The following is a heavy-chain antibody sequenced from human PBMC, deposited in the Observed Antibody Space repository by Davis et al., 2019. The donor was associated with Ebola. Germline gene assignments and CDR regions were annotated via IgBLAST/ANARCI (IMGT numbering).Heavy chain of an antibody. CDR1: GFTVSSNY. CDR2: IYSGGST. Sequence: GESLKISCAASGFTVSSNYMSWVRQAPGKGLEWVSVIYSGGSTYYADSVKGRFTISRHNSKNTLYLQMNSLRAEDTAVYYCAKGFVRGTIDYWGQGTLVTVSS. J-gene: IGHJ4*02. CDR3: AKGFVRGTIDY. D-gene: IGHD3-10*01. V-gene: IGHV3-53*01.